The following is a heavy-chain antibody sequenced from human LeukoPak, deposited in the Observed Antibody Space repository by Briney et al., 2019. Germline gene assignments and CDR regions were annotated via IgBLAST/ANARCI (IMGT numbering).Heavy chain of an antibody. Sequence: SETLSLTCTVSGGSISSYYWSWIRQPPGKGLEWFGYIYYSGSTNYNPSLKSRVTISVDTSKNQFSLKLSSVTAADTAVYYCAREGKAFDIWGQGTMVTVSS. J-gene: IGHJ3*02. V-gene: IGHV4-59*01. CDR2: IYYSGST. D-gene: IGHD3-10*01. CDR1: GGSISSYY. CDR3: AREGKAFDI.